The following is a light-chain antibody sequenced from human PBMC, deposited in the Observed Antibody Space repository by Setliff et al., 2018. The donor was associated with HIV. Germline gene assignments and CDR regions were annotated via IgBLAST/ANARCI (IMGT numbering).Light chain of an antibody. J-gene: IGLJ2*01. V-gene: IGLV3-21*04. CDR3: QVWDSSSDHVV. Sequence: SYELTQAASVSVAPEKTARITCGGNNIGSKSVHWYQQKPGQAPVLVFYSDSDRPSGIPERFSGSKSGNTATLTISRVEDGDEADYHCQVWDSSSDHVVFGGGT. CDR1: NIGSKS. CDR2: SDS.